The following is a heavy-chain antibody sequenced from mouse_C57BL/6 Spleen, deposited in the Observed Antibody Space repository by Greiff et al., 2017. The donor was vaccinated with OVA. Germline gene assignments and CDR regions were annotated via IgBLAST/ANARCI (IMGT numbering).Heavy chain of an antibody. Sequence: VKLQESGPELVKPGASVKISCKASGYAFSSSWMNWVKQRPGKGLEWIGRIYPGDGDTNYNGKFKGKATLTADKSSSTAYMQLSSLTSEDSAVYFCAREGGNYEGLAYWGQGTLVTVSA. CDR2: IYPGDGDT. D-gene: IGHD2-1*01. V-gene: IGHV1-82*01. J-gene: IGHJ3*01. CDR1: GYAFSSSW. CDR3: AREGGNYEGLAY.